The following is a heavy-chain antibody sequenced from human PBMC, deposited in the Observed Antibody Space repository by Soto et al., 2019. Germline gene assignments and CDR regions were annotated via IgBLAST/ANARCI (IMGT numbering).Heavy chain of an antibody. J-gene: IGHJ4*02. CDR1: GFTFSSYA. CDR2: ISGSGGST. Sequence: SCAASGFTFSSYAMSWVRQAPGKGLEWVSAISGSGGSTYYADSVKGRFTISRDNSKNTLYLQMNSLRAEDTAVYYCAKDLQVVVVITHFDYWGQGTLVTVSS. D-gene: IGHD3-22*01. CDR3: AKDLQVVVVITHFDY. V-gene: IGHV3-23*01.